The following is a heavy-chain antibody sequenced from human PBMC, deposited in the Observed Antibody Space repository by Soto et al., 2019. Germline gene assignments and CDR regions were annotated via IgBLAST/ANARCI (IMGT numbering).Heavy chain of an antibody. CDR2: MNPNSGNT. V-gene: IGHV1-8*01. CDR1: GYTFTSYD. J-gene: IGHJ6*03. D-gene: IGHD2-2*01. CDR3: ARGFGDVVVPAAMEVGYYYYYMDV. Sequence: ASVKVSCKASGYTFTSYDINWVRQATGQGLEWMGWMNPNSGNTGYAQKFQGRVTMTRNTSISTAYMELSSLRSEDTAVYYRARGFGDVVVPAAMEVGYYYYYMDVWAKGTTVTVSS.